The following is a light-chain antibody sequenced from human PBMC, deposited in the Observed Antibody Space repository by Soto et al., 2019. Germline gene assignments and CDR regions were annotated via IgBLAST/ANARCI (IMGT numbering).Light chain of an antibody. J-gene: IGKJ1*01. CDR2: KAS. CDR3: QQYNSYSRT. CDR1: QSISSW. Sequence: DIQMTQSPSTLSASVGDRVTITCRASQSISSWLAWYQQKPGKAPKLLIYKASSLESGVPSRFSGSGSGTEFTLTISSLQPDDCATYYCQQYNSYSRTFGHGTKVEIK. V-gene: IGKV1-5*03.